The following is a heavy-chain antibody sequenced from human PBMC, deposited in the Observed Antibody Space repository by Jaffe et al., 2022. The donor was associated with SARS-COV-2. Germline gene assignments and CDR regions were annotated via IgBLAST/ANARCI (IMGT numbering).Heavy chain of an antibody. Sequence: EVQLVESGGGVVRPGGSLRLSCAASGFTFDDYGMSWVRQAPGKGLEWVSGINWNGGSTGYADSVKGRFTISRDNAKNSLYLQMNSLRAEDTALYHCARNQYDYVWGSYRHGDWYFDLWGRGTLVTVSS. CDR2: INWNGGST. CDR1: GFTFDDYG. J-gene: IGHJ2*01. D-gene: IGHD3-16*02. CDR3: ARNQYDYVWGSYRHGDWYFDL. V-gene: IGHV3-20*01.